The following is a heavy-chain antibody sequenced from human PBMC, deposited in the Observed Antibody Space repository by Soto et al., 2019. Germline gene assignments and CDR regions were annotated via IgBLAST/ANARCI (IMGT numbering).Heavy chain of an antibody. CDR3: ARVGGINWFDP. V-gene: IGHV4-31*03. CDR2: IYYSGST. Sequence: QVQLQESGPGLVKPSQTLSLTCTVSGGSISSGGYYWSWIRQHPGKGLEWIGYIYYSGSTYYNPSLKSRLTTSVDTSKNQFPLKLSSVTAADTAVYYCARVGGINWFDPWGQGTLVTVSS. J-gene: IGHJ5*02. D-gene: IGHD3-16*01. CDR1: GGSISSGGYY.